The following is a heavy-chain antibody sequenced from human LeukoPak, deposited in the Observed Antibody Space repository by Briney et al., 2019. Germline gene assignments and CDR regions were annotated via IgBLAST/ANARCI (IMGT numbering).Heavy chain of an antibody. J-gene: IGHJ4*02. Sequence: GGSLRLSCAASGFTFSSYSMNWVRQAPGKGLEWVSSISSSSSYIYYADSVKGRFTISRDNAKNSLYLQMTSLRAEDTAVYYCARDSDGYFDYWGQGTLVTVSS. D-gene: IGHD5-24*01. V-gene: IGHV3-21*01. CDR1: GFTFSSYS. CDR3: ARDSDGYFDY. CDR2: ISSSSSYI.